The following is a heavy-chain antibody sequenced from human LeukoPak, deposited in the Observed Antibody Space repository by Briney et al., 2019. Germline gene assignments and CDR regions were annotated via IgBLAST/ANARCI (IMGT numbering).Heavy chain of an antibody. CDR1: GGSISSYC. J-gene: IGHJ5*02. V-gene: IGHV4-4*07. CDR3: ARQEQWLVNWFDP. CDR2: IYTSGST. D-gene: IGHD6-19*01. Sequence: PSETLSLTCTVSGGSISSYCWSWLRQPAGKGLEWIGRIYTSGSTNYNPSLKSRVTMSVDTSKNQFSLKLSSVTAADTAVYYCARQEQWLVNWFDPWGQGTLVTVSS.